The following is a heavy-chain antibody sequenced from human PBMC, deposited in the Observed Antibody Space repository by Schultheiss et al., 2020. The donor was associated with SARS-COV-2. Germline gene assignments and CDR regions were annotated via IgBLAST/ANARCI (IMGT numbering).Heavy chain of an antibody. Sequence: SQTLSLTCTVSGGSISSYYWSWIRQPPGKGLEWIGEINHSGSTNYNPSLKSRVTMSVDTSKNQFSLKLSSVTAADTAVYYCAKTYLVVVLDAFDIWGQGTMVTVSS. CDR1: GGSISSYY. V-gene: IGHV4-34*01. J-gene: IGHJ3*02. D-gene: IGHD3-22*01. CDR2: INHSGST. CDR3: AKTYLVVVLDAFDI.